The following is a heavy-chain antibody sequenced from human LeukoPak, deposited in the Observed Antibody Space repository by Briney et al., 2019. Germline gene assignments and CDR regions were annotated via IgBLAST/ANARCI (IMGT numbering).Heavy chain of an antibody. Sequence: PGGSLRLSCAASGFTVSSNYMSWVRQAPGKGLEWVSVIYSGGSTYYADSVKGRFTISRDNSKNTLYLQMNSLRAEDTAVYYCARVPVVAAHDYYGMDVWGQGTTVTVSS. CDR3: ARVPVVAAHDYYGMDV. CDR2: IYSGGST. J-gene: IGHJ6*02. V-gene: IGHV3-53*01. CDR1: GFTVSSNY. D-gene: IGHD2-15*01.